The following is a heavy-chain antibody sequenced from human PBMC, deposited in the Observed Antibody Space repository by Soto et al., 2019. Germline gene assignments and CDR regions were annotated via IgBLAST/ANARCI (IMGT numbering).Heavy chain of an antibody. Sequence: QVQLVQSGAEVKKPGASVKVSCKASGYTFTSYGISWVRQAPGLGLEWMGWISAYNGNTKYVQKFQGRVTMTTDTPTSTAYMELRSLRSDDTAVYYCARDAAAGLNDYWGQGTLVTVSS. CDR1: GYTFTSYG. CDR2: ISAYNGNT. V-gene: IGHV1-18*01. J-gene: IGHJ4*02. D-gene: IGHD6-13*01. CDR3: ARDAAAGLNDY.